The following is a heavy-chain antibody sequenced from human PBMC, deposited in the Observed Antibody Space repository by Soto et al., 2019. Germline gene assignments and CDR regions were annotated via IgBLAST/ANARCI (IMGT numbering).Heavy chain of an antibody. V-gene: IGHV1-18*01. J-gene: IGHJ6*02. Sequence: QVQLVQSGAEVRKPGASVKVSCKASGYTFSTSGMSWLRQAPGQGLEWMGWISTYNGDTNDAPKFQDRVTMTSDTTTSKGYNGLRRLRTYHPALYYRPGAGAAPNFYLGEGVWGQGTRVTVSS. CDR3: PGAGAAPNFYLGEGV. CDR1: GYTFSTSG. CDR2: ISTYNGDT. D-gene: IGHD2-15*01.